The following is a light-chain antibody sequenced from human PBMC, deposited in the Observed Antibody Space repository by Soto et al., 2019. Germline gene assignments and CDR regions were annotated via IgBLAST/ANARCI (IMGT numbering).Light chain of an antibody. Sequence: DIVFTQSPATLALSAGERGPLSCLASQSISSYLAWYQQKPGQAPRLLIYDAYNRATGIPARFSGSGSGTDFTLTISSLQPEDFAAYYCQQSSNSPWTFGQGTKVDIK. CDR1: QSISSY. J-gene: IGKJ1*01. V-gene: IGKV3-11*01. CDR2: DAY. CDR3: QQSSNSPWT.